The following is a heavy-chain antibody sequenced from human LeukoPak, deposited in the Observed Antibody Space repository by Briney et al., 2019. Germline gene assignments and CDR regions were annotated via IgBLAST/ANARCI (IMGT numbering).Heavy chain of an antibody. CDR1: GYTFTSYD. Sequence: ASVKVSCKASGYTFTSYDINWVRQATGQGLEWMGWMNPSSGNTGYAQKFQGRVTMTKNTSISTAYMELSSLRSEDTALYYCARAPTWSSTSYNYYYMDVWGKGTTVTISS. CDR2: MNPSSGNT. V-gene: IGHV1-8*01. CDR3: ARAPTWSSTSYNYYYMDV. J-gene: IGHJ6*03. D-gene: IGHD3-3*01.